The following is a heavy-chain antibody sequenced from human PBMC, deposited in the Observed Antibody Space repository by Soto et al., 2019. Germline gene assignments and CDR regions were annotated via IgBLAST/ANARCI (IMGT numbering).Heavy chain of an antibody. D-gene: IGHD3-3*01. CDR2: ISAYNGNT. CDR1: GYTFTSYG. J-gene: IGHJ3*02. CDR3: ARDLRSGYDFWSGYPYAFDI. V-gene: IGHV1-18*01. Sequence: ASVKVSCKASGYTFTSYGISWVRQAPGQGLEWMGWISAYNGNTNYAQKLQGRVTMTTDTSTSTAYMELRSLRSDDTAVYYCARDLRSGYDFWSGYPYAFDIWGQGTMVTV.